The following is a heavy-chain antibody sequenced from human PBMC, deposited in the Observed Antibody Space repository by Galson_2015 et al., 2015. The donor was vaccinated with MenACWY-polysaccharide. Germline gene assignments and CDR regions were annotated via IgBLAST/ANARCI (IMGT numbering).Heavy chain of an antibody. Sequence: SLRLSCAASGFTFSGHWMSWVRQAPGKGLEWVANINKDGREKNYVDSVKGRFTISRDNAKNSLYLQMNSLRAEDTAVYYCTRRRVRGVIIRDFDSWGQGTLVTVSS. J-gene: IGHJ4*02. D-gene: IGHD3-10*01. CDR2: INKDGREK. CDR3: TRRRVRGVIIRDFDS. V-gene: IGHV3-7*01. CDR1: GFTFSGHW.